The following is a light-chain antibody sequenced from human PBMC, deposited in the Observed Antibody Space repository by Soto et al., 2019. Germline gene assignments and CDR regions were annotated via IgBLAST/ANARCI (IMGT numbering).Light chain of an antibody. CDR2: GAS. CDR3: QQYNNRPYT. V-gene: IGKV3-15*01. J-gene: IGKJ2*01. Sequence: EIVMTQSPATLSVSPGERATLSCRASQSLRTDLAWYQQKSGQPPRLLIYGASTRATGIPARFSGSGSGTEFTLTISSLQSEDFAVYYCQQYNNRPYTFGQETKLEIK. CDR1: QSLRTD.